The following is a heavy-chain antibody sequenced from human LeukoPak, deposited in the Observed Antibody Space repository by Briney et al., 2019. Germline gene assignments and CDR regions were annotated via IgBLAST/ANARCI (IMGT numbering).Heavy chain of an antibody. CDR2: IYSGGSA. CDR3: ARQMTTVMTSWFDS. Sequence: SETPSLTCSVSGGSIRGYYWSWLRQSAGEGLEWIGRIYSGGSAIIYNPSLRSRVSMSGDTSKNQFTLNLRSVTAADTAIYYCARQMTTVMTSWFDSWGRGTLVTVSS. V-gene: IGHV4-4*07. J-gene: IGHJ5*01. CDR1: GGSIRGYY. D-gene: IGHD4-17*01.